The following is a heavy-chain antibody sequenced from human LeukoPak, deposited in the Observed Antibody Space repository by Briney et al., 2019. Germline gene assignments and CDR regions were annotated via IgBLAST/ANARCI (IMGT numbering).Heavy chain of an antibody. D-gene: IGHD1-14*01. CDR2: ISYDSNNK. CDR1: GFTFSTYG. Sequence: GGSLRHSCAASGFTFSTYGMHWVRQAPGKGLEWVSVISYDSNNKYYADSVKGRFTISRDNSKNTLYLQMNSLRSEDTAMYYCAKIKEQWRMSEGYFDYWGQGTLVTVSS. CDR3: AKIKEQWRMSEGYFDY. V-gene: IGHV3-30*18. J-gene: IGHJ4*02.